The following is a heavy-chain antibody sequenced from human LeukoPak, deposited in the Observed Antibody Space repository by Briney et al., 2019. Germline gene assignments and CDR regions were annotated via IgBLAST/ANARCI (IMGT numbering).Heavy chain of an antibody. CDR2: ISSSSTYI. D-gene: IGHD3-10*01. V-gene: IGHV3-21*01. CDR3: ARDRSRGLLDAFDI. CDR1: GFTFSSYS. Sequence: GGSLRLSCAASGFTFSSYSMNWVRQAPGKGLEWVSSISSSSTYIYYADSVKGRFTISRDNAKNSLYLQMNSLRAEDTALYYCARDRSRGLLDAFDIWGQGTMVTVSS. J-gene: IGHJ3*02.